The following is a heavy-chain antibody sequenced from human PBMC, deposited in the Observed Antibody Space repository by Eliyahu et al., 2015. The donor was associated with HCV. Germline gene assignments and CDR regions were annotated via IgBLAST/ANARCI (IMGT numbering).Heavy chain of an antibody. J-gene: IGHJ2*01. V-gene: IGHV3-48*01. CDR1: GFTFXTFS. CDR3: ARGRFFDL. Sequence: EVQLVESGGGLVQPGGSLXXSCXASGFTFXTFSMNWVRQAPGKGLEWVAYIGSTSTTMYYADSVKGRFTFSRDNAKNSLYLQMNSLSVEDTAVYYCARGRFFDLWGRGTLVTVSS. CDR2: IGSTSTTM.